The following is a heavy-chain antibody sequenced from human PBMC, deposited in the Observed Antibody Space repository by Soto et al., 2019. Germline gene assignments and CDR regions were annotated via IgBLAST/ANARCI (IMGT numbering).Heavy chain of an antibody. Sequence: LRLSCAASGFTFDDYTMHWVRQAPGKGLEWVSLISWDGGSTYYADSVKGRFTISRDNSKNSLYLQMNSLRTEDTALYYCAKASTPDCTNGVCRSAYYYGMDVWGQGTTVTVSS. CDR3: AKASTPDCTNGVCRSAYYYGMDV. CDR1: GFTFDDYT. CDR2: ISWDGGST. J-gene: IGHJ6*02. D-gene: IGHD2-8*01. V-gene: IGHV3-43*01.